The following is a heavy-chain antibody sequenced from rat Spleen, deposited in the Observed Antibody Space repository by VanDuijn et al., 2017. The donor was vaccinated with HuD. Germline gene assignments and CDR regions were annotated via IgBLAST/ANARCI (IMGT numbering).Heavy chain of an antibody. CDR1: GHSITSSYR. V-gene: IGHV3-3*01. CDR2: INSAGST. J-gene: IGHJ3*01. CDR3: ARSDGTHYYLPFAD. D-gene: IGHD1-12*02. Sequence: EVQLQESGPGLVKPSQSLSLTCSVTGHSITSSYRWNWIRKFPGNTREWMGYINSAGSTNYKPSLKSRISITRDTSKNQFFLQVNSVTTEDTATYYCARSDGTHYYLPFADWGQGTLVTVSS.